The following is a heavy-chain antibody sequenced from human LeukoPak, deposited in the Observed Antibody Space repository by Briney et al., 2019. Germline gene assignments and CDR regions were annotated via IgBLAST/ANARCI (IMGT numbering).Heavy chain of an antibody. D-gene: IGHD5-24*01. J-gene: IGHJ4*02. Sequence: SETLSLTCTVSGGSLSIGYYYWTWIRQHPGKGLEWIGYIHPSGSTDYNPFLMSRVTMSLDTSQNQFSLKLTSVTAADTAIYYCARGQDAFKTGYWGQGTLVTVSS. V-gene: IGHV4-31*03. CDR2: IHPSGST. CDR3: ARGQDAFKTGY. CDR1: GGSLSIGYYY.